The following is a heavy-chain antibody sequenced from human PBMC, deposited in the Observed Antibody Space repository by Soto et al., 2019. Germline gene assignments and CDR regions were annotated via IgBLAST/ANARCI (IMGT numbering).Heavy chain of an antibody. Sequence: QLQLQESGPGLAKPSETLSLTCTVSRGSISSGTNYWAWIRQPPGKGLEWIANIYYSGSTFYNPSLKRRVTISLDTSKNQFSLKLRSVTAADTAVYYCARHEAGLYFDSWGQGTLVTVSS. CDR1: RGSISSGTNY. J-gene: IGHJ4*02. D-gene: IGHD2-21*01. V-gene: IGHV4-39*01. CDR3: ARHEAGLYFDS. CDR2: IYYSGST.